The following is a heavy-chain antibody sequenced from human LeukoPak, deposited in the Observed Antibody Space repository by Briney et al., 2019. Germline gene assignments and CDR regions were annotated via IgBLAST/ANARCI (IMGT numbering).Heavy chain of an antibody. CDR1: GGSISSSSYY. CDR2: IYYSGST. J-gene: IGHJ5*02. V-gene: IGHV4-39*07. Sequence: SETLSLTCTVSGGSISSSSYYWGWIRQPPGKGLEWIGSIYYSGSTYYNPSLKSRVTISVDTSKNQFSLKLSSVTAADTAVYYCARADLLSYYDYVWGSYRNWFDPWGQGTLVTVSS. CDR3: ARADLLSYYDYVWGSYRNWFDP. D-gene: IGHD3-16*01.